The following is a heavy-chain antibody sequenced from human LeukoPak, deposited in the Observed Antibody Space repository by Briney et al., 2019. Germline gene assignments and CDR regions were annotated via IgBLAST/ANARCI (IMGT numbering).Heavy chain of an antibody. V-gene: IGHV1-8*01. CDR2: MNPNSGNT. CDR3: ARGILRFLEWSSRFDP. J-gene: IGHJ5*02. D-gene: IGHD3-3*01. Sequence: ASVKVSCKASGYTFTSYDINWVRQATGQGLEWMGWMNPNSGNTGYAQKFQGRVTMTRNTSISTAHMELSSLRSEDTAVYYCARGILRFLEWSSRFDPWGQGTLVTVSS. CDR1: GYTFTSYD.